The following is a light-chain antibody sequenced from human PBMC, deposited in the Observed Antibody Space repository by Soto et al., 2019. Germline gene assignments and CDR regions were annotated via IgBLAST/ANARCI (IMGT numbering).Light chain of an antibody. J-gene: IGKJ1*01. CDR3: QQYQRYSQ. Sequence: DIQMTQSPSTLSASVGDRVTITCRASQSMDSWVAWYQQKPGKAPKLLIYKASSLESGVPSRFSGSGSGTEFTLTISSLQPDDFATYYCQQYQRYSQFGKGTKVDIK. CDR2: KAS. CDR1: QSMDSW. V-gene: IGKV1-5*03.